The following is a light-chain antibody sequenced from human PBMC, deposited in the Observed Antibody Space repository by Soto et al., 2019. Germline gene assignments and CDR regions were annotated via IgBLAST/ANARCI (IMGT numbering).Light chain of an antibody. CDR2: ENN. Sequence: QSVLTQPPSVSAAPGQKVTISCSGTSSNIGDNYVSWYQQLPGAAPRLLMYENNKRLSGTPDRFSGSKSGTSATLDITGLQTGDEADYYCVTWDSSLSVGGVFGGGTKVTAL. CDR1: SSNIGDNY. V-gene: IGLV1-51*02. J-gene: IGLJ2*01. CDR3: VTWDSSLSVGGV.